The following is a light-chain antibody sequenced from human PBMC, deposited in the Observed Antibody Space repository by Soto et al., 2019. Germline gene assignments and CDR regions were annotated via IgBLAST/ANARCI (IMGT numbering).Light chain of an antibody. J-gene: IGKJ1*01. CDR2: GAS. CDR3: QQYNDWQWT. V-gene: IGKV3-15*01. Sequence: EIVVTQSPATLSVSPGERATLSCRASQSVSNNLAWYQQKPGQAPRLLIYGASTRATGVPVRFSGSGSGTELTLTISSLQSEDFALYFCQQYNDWQWTFGQGTKVEIK. CDR1: QSVSNN.